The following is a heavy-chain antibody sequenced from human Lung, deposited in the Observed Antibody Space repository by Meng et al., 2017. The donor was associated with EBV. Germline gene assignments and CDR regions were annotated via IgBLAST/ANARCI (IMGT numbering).Heavy chain of an antibody. V-gene: IGHV4-61*08. J-gene: IGHJ4*02. CDR1: GGSVSSGGYY. CDR3: ARDSDSAYSLGY. D-gene: IGHD2-21*01. Sequence: QVQLQQWGAGLLKPSETLSLTCTVSGGSVSSGGYYWSWIRQPPGKGLEWIGYIYYSGSTNFNPSLKSRVTISVDTSKNQFSLKLSSVTAADTAVYYCARDSDSAYSLGYWGQGTLVTVSS. CDR2: IYYSGST.